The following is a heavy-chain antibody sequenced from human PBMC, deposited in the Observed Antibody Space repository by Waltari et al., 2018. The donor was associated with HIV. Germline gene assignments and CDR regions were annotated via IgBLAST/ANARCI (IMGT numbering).Heavy chain of an antibody. CDR1: GYSISSGYY. CDR3: HCLAIDSSGYYYPYYYYGMDV. D-gene: IGHD3-22*01. V-gene: IGHV4-38-2*02. J-gene: IGHJ6*02. CDR2: IYHSGST. Sequence: QVQLQESGPGLVKPSETLSLTCTVSGYSISSGYYWGWIRQPPGKGLEWIGSIYHSGSTYYNPSLKSRVTISVDTSKNQFSLKLSSVTAADTAVYYCHCLAIDSSGYYYPYYYYGMDVWGQGTTVTVSS.